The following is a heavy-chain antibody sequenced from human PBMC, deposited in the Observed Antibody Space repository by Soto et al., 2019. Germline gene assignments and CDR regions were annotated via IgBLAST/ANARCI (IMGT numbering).Heavy chain of an antibody. J-gene: IGHJ5*02. D-gene: IGHD1-26*01. V-gene: IGHV1-3*01. CDR1: GYTFTSYA. Sequence: ASVKVSCKASGYTFTSYAMHWVRQAPGQRLEWMGWISAYNGNTKYSQKFQGRVTMTTDTSTSTAYMELSSLRAEDTAVYYCARAWFPWEPIGGCWFDPWGQGTLVTVSS. CDR3: ARAWFPWEPIGGCWFDP. CDR2: ISAYNGNT.